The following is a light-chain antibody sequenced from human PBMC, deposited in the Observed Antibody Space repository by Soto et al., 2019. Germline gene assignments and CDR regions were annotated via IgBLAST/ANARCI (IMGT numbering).Light chain of an antibody. V-gene: IGLV2-14*01. CDR2: EVN. J-gene: IGLJ1*01. Sequence: QSVLTQPASVSGSPGQSATISCTGPRSDIGDSNFISWYQHPPGKAPRLLIYEVNNRPSGISRRFSGSKAGNTASLTISGLRDDDEGDYCCASFRSGNILIFGSGTKLTVL. CDR1: RSDIGDSNF. CDR3: ASFRSGNILI.